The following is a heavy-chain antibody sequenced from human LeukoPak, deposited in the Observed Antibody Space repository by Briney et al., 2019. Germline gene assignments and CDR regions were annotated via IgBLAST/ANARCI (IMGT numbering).Heavy chain of an antibody. V-gene: IGHV4-59*08. D-gene: IGHD2-2*02. Sequence: SETLSLTCTVSGGSISGYYWSWIRQPPGKGLEWIGYTYSDGATLYNPSLKSRVTISVDTSKNHFSLKLSSVTAADTAVYYCARSSAIRGYYYYYMDVWGKGTTVTISS. J-gene: IGHJ6*03. CDR3: ARSSAIRGYYYYYMDV. CDR2: TYSDGAT. CDR1: GGSISGYY.